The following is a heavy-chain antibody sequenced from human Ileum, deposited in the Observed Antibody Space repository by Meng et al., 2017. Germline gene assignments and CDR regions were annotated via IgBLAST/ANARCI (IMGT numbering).Heavy chain of an antibody. CDR1: GFTVSGNY. Sequence: GESLKISCATSGFTVSGNYMSWVRQAPGKGLEWVSFLHIGGGTYIADSVKGRFTVSRDNSKNTVYLQMNSLRPEDTAMYYCAKTYHSQSNDASDVWGQGTMVTVSS. CDR3: AKTYHSQSNDASDV. J-gene: IGHJ3*01. D-gene: IGHD2-21*01. CDR2: LHIGGGT. V-gene: IGHV3-66*02.